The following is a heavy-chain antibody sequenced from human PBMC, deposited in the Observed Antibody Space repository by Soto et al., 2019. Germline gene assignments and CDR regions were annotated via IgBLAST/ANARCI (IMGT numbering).Heavy chain of an antibody. CDR2: ISGYNGDT. CDR3: AKNGQPPYYFYGLDV. CDR1: GYTFTRYG. Sequence: ASVKVSCKASGYTFTRYGISWVRQAPGQGLEWMGWISGYNGDTNYAQKFQGRVSMTIDTSTTTAYMELRSLTSDDTAVYYCAKNGQPPYYFYGLDVWG. D-gene: IGHD6-13*01. J-gene: IGHJ6*02. V-gene: IGHV1-18*01.